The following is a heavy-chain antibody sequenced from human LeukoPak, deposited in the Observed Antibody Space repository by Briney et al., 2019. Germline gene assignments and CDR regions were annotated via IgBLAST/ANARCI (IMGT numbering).Heavy chain of an antibody. J-gene: IGHJ4*02. CDR1: GFTFSSYG. CDR2: IRYDGSNK. Sequence: GGSLRLSCAASGFTFSSYGIHWVRQAPGKGLEWVAFIRYDGSNKYYADSVKGRFTISRDNSKNTLYLQMNSLRAEDTAVYYCAKGAGYSYGYEVDYWGQGTLVTVSS. D-gene: IGHD5-18*01. V-gene: IGHV3-30*02. CDR3: AKGAGYSYGYEVDY.